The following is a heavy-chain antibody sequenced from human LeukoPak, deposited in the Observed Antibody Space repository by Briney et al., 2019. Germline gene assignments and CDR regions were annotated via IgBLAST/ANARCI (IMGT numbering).Heavy chain of an antibody. J-gene: IGHJ4*02. D-gene: IGHD3-3*01. CDR2: ISSSGSTI. CDR3: ARGTQDFWSGYYDYYFDY. CDR1: GFTFSDYY. V-gene: IGHV3-11*01. Sequence: PGGSLRLSCAASGFTFSDYYMSWIRQAPGKGLEWVSYISSSGSTIYYADSVKGRFTISRDNAKNSLYLQMNSLRAEDTAVYYCARGTQDFWSGYYDYYFDYWGQGTLVTVSS.